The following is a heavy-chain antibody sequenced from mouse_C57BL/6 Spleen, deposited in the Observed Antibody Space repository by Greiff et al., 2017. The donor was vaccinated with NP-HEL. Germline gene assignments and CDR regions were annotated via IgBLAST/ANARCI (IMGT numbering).Heavy chain of an antibody. Sequence: EVQLVESGGGLVQPGGSLSLSCAASGFTFTDYYMSWVRQPPGKALEWLGFIRNKANGYTTEYSASVKGRFTISRDNSQSILYLQMNALRAEDSATYYCARHYYGSSPFDYWGQGTTLTVSS. CDR1: GFTFTDYY. CDR3: ARHYYGSSPFDY. D-gene: IGHD1-1*01. V-gene: IGHV7-3*01. J-gene: IGHJ2*01. CDR2: IRNKANGYTT.